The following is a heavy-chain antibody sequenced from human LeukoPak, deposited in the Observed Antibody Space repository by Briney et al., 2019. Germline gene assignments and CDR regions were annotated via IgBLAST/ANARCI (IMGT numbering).Heavy chain of an antibody. J-gene: IGHJ6*03. Sequence: PSETLSLTCAVYGGSFSGYYWSWIRQPPGKGLEWIGEINHSGSTNYNPSLKSRVTISVDTSKNQFSLKLSSVTAADTAAYYCARLAPPGYGDYVGGWYYYYYYYYMDVWGKGTTVTVSS. D-gene: IGHD4-17*01. V-gene: IGHV4-34*01. CDR2: INHSGST. CDR3: ARLAPPGYGDYVGGWYYYYYYYYMDV. CDR1: GGSFSGYY.